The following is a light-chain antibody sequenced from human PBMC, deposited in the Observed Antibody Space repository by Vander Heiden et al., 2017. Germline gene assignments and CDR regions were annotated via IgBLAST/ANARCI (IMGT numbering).Light chain of an antibody. V-gene: IGLV1-47*01. CDR2: RND. Sequence: QSLLTQPPSASGTPGQRVTISCSGSSSNIGSNYLYWFQQLPGTAPKLLIYRNDQRPSGVPDRFSGSQSGTSASLAISGLRSEDEADYYCAAWDDSLSGVVFGGGTKLTVL. J-gene: IGLJ2*01. CDR3: AAWDDSLSGVV. CDR1: SSNIGSNY.